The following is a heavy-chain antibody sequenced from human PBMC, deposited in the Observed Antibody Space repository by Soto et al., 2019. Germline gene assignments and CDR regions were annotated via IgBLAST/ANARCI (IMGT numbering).Heavy chain of an antibody. CDR1: GGTFSSYT. D-gene: IGHD3-10*01. CDR3: AHQITMVTTGYFDY. CDR2: IIPILGIA. Sequence: GASVKVSCKASGGTFSSYTISCVRQAPGQGLEWMGRIIPILGIANYAQKFQGRVTITADKSTSTAYMELSSLRSEDTAVYYCAHQITMVTTGYFDYWGQGTLVTVSS. J-gene: IGHJ4*02. V-gene: IGHV1-69*02.